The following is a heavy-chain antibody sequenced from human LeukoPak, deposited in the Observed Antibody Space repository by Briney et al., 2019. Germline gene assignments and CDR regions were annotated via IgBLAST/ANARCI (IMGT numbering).Heavy chain of an antibody. D-gene: IGHD5-24*01. CDR2: MYYSGST. J-gene: IGHJ4*02. V-gene: IGHV4-39*01. CDR1: GGSISNSSYY. CDR3: HGRMGTINPSY. Sequence: PSETLSLTCTVSGGSISNSSYYWGWIRRPPGKGLEWIGSMYYSGSTYYNPSLKSRATISVDTSKNQFSLKLSSVTAADTAVYARHGRMGTINPSYWGQGTLVTVSS.